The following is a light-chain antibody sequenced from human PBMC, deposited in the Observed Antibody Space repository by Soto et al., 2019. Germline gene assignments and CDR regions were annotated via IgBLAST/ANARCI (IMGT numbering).Light chain of an antibody. J-gene: IGKJ4*01. V-gene: IGKV1-5*03. Sequence: DIQMTQSPSTLSASVGDRVTITCRASQSIDNWLAWYQQKPGKAPTLLIYKTSNLENGVPSRFSGSGSGTEFSLTISSLQPDDFATYYCQQYKSFSLTFGGGTRVEVK. CDR3: QQYKSFSLT. CDR2: KTS. CDR1: QSIDNW.